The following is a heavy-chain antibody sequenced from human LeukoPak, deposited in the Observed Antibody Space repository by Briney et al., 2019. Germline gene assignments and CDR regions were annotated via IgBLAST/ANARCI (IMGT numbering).Heavy chain of an antibody. J-gene: IGHJ5*02. D-gene: IGHD3-22*01. CDR2: VYYSGNT. V-gene: IGHV4-59*01. CDR1: GGSLSRYY. CDR3: ARDGDDSTGYASIWFDP. Sequence: SETLSLTCTVSGGSLSRYYSNWIRQPPGKGLESIGYVYYSGNTNYNPSLKSRVTISVDTSRNQFSLKLSSVTAADTAVYYCARDGDDSTGYASIWFDPWGQGTLVTVSS.